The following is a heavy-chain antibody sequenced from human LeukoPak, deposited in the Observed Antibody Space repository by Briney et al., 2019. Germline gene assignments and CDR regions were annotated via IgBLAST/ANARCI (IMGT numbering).Heavy chain of an antibody. CDR3: TAADWGESRFDY. Sequence: PGGSLRLSCAASGFTLRDSWMNWVRQAPGKGREWVGRIKAKTDGGTSDYAAPVKGRFTISRDDSKNTLYLQVNSLKTEDTAVYYCTAADWGESRFDYWGQGTPVTVSS. V-gene: IGHV3-15*01. CDR2: IKAKTDGGTS. D-gene: IGHD7-27*01. J-gene: IGHJ4*02. CDR1: GFTLRDSW.